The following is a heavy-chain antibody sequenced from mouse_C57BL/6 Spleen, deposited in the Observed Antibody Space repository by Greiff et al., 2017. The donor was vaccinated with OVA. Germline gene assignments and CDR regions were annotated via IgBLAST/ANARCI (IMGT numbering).Heavy chain of an antibody. V-gene: IGHV1-26*01. J-gene: IGHJ2*01. CDR1: GYTFTDYY. CDR3: ARGPYDGYLPYYFDY. Sequence: VQLQQSGPELVKPGASVKISCKASGYTFTDYYMNWVKQSHGKSLEWIGDINPNNGGTSYNQKFKGKATLTVDKSSSTAYMELRSLTSEDSAVYYGARGPYDGYLPYYFDYWGQGTTLTVSS. CDR2: INPNNGGT. D-gene: IGHD2-3*01.